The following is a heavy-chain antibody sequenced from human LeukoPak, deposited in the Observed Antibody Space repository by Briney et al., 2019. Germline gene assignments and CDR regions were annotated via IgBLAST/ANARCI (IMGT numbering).Heavy chain of an antibody. CDR2: IRYDGRNT. Sequence: GGSLTLSCAASGLTFSSYGMHWVRQAPGKGLEWVAFIRYDGRNTYYADSVKGRFTISRDNSKNPLYLQMNSLRAEDTAVYCCAKDFRTDLYYFDYWGQGTMVTVSS. V-gene: IGHV3-30*02. CDR3: AKDFRTDLYYFDY. CDR1: GLTFSSYG. D-gene: IGHD2/OR15-2a*01. J-gene: IGHJ4*02.